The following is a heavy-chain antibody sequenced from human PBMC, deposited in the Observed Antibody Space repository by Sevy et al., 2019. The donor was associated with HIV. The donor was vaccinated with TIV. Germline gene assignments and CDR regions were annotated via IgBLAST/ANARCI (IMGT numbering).Heavy chain of an antibody. V-gene: IGHV3-33*01. J-gene: IGHJ4*02. CDR2: IGYDGNNK. CDR3: ARDPRMYGDYLLAYFDY. D-gene: IGHD2-8*01. CDR1: GFTPSTYG. Sequence: GGSLRLSCAGSGFTPSTYGMHWVRQAPGKGLEWEAVIGYDGNNKYYADSVKGRFTISRDNSKNTRFLQMDSLRAEDTAVYYCARDPRMYGDYLLAYFDYWGQGALVTVSS.